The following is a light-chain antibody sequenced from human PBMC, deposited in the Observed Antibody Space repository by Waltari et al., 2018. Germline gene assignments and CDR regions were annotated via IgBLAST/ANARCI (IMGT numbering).Light chain of an antibody. CDR3: QVWDSSRHHWV. CDR2: DDT. CDR1: NIGNKN. V-gene: IGLV3-21*02. J-gene: IGLJ3*02. Sequence: SYVLTRAPSVSVAPGQTASVTCGGDNIGNKNVHWYRQKPGQAPVLVVHDDTARPSGSPARVSGSNFGNTATLTSSRVEAGDEADYYCQVWDSSRHHWVFGGGTTLTVL.